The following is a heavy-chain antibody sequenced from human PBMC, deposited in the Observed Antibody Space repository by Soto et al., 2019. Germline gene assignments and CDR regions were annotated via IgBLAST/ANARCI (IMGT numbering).Heavy chain of an antibody. CDR1: GYTFSDYF. Sequence: QEQLVQSGAEVKKSGASVKVSCKTSGYTFSDYFIQWLRQAPGQGLEWMAWINPKTAATNYAKKFQDRVTLTSDTSFTTAYLEPTRLRPDDTAIYYCARIKWGLDYYSGMDVWGQGTAVTVSS. J-gene: IGHJ6*02. D-gene: IGHD1-26*01. CDR3: ARIKWGLDYYSGMDV. V-gene: IGHV1-2*02. CDR2: INPKTAAT.